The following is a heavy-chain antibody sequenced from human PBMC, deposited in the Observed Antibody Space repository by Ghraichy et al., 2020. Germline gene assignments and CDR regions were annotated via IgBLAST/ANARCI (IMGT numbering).Heavy chain of an antibody. CDR2: IYYSGST. D-gene: IGHD3-22*01. Sequence: SETLSLTCTVSGGSVSSGSYYWSWIRQPPGKGLEWIGYIYYSGSTNYNPSLKSRVTISVDTSKNQFSLKLSSVTAADTAVYYCARGLGYYDSSGSLGAFDIWGQGTMVTVSS. CDR1: GGSVSSGSYY. CDR3: ARGLGYYDSSGSLGAFDI. V-gene: IGHV4-61*01. J-gene: IGHJ3*02.